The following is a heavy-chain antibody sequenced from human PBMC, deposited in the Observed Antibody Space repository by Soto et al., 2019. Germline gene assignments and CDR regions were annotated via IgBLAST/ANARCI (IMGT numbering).Heavy chain of an antibody. CDR3: ARVFGSSDYYYGMDV. Sequence: ASETLSLTCTVSGDSISSYYWSWVRQPAGGGLEWIGRIYTSGSTNYNPSLKSRVTISFDTSKTQFSLKLTSVTAADTAVYYCARVFGSSDYYYGMDVWGQGXTVTVSS. CDR2: IYTSGST. V-gene: IGHV4-4*07. D-gene: IGHD6-6*01. CDR1: GDSISSYY. J-gene: IGHJ6*02.